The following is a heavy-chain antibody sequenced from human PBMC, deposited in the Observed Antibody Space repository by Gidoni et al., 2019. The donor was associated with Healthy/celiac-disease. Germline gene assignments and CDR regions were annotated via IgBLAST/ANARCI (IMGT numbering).Heavy chain of an antibody. Sequence: QVQLVQSGAEVKKPGASVKVSCKGSGNTLTELSMHWVRQAPGKGLEWMGGFDPEDGETIYAQKFQGRVTMTEDTSTDTAYMELSSLRSEDTAVYYCARGEYYDILTGYSTDAFDIWGQGTMVTVSS. V-gene: IGHV1-24*01. J-gene: IGHJ3*02. CDR1: GNTLTELS. CDR2: FDPEDGET. CDR3: ARGEYYDILTGYSTDAFDI. D-gene: IGHD3-9*01.